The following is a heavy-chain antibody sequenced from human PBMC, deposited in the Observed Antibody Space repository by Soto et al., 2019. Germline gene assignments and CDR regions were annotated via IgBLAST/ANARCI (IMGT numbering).Heavy chain of an antibody. D-gene: IGHD2-2*01. CDR2: INHSGST. J-gene: IGHJ1*01. CDR3: ASRGYCSSTRRQEYFHH. Sequence: SETLSLTCTVSGGSISSGGYSWSWIRQPPGKGLEWIGYINHSGSTDYNPSLGNRVTISVDRSSNLFSLKLSSVTAADTAVYYCASRGYCSSTRRQEYFHHWGLGTLVTVSS. CDR1: GGSISSGGYS. V-gene: IGHV4-30-2*01.